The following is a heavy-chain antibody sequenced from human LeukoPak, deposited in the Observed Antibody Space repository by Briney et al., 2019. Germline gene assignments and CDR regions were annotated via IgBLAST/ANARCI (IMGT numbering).Heavy chain of an antibody. CDR2: ITHSGRI. CDR3: ATIYGDYSGFDS. J-gene: IGHJ4*02. CDR1: GASFSGSY. D-gene: IGHD4-17*01. Sequence: SETLSLTCAVYGASFSGSYWSWIRQPPGKGLEWIGEITHSGRINHNPSLKSRVTISVDTSMNQFSLKLTSVTAADTAVYYCATIYGDYSGFDSWGQGTLVTVSS. V-gene: IGHV4-34*01.